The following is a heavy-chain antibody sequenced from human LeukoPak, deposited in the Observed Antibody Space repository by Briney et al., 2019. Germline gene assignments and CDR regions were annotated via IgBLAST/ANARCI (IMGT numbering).Heavy chain of an antibody. CDR1: GGSFSDYY. Sequence: SETLSRTCAVYGGSFSDYYWSWIRQPPGKGLEWIGEINHSGSTNYNPSLKSRVTMSVDTSKNQFSLKLSSVTAADTAVYYCARGDIVATMGGYYYYYMDVWGKGTTVTVSS. CDR2: INHSGST. CDR3: ARGDIVATMGGYYYYYMDV. J-gene: IGHJ6*03. D-gene: IGHD5-12*01. V-gene: IGHV4-34*01.